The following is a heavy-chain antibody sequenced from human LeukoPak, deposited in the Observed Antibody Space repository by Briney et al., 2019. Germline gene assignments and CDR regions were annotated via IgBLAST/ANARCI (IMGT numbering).Heavy chain of an antibody. CDR1: GGSFSGYY. CDR3: PRRGSGWYYFDY. V-gene: IGHV4-34*01. J-gene: IGHJ4*02. Sequence: PSETLSLTCAVYGGSFSGYYWSWIRQPPGKGLEWIGEINHSGSTNYNPSLKSRVTISVDTSKNQFSLKLSSVTAADTAVYYCPRRGSGWYYFDYWGQGTLVTVSS. CDR2: INHSGST. D-gene: IGHD6-19*01.